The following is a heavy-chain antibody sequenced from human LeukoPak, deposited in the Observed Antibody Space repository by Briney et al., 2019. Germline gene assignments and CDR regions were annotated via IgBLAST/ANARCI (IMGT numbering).Heavy chain of an antibody. Sequence: SQTLSLTCAISGDSVSSNSATWDWIRQSPSGGLEWLGMTYYRSKWYYDYAVSVISRIKINPDTSKNQFSLQLNSATPEDTAVYYCAREYCSGGNCYEFDNWGQGTLVTVSS. D-gene: IGHD2-15*01. CDR3: AREYCSGGNCYEFDN. J-gene: IGHJ4*02. CDR2: TYYRSKWYY. V-gene: IGHV6-1*01. CDR1: GDSVSSNSAT.